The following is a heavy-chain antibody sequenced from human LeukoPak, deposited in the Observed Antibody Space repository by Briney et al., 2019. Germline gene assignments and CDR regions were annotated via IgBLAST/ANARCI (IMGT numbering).Heavy chain of an antibody. V-gene: IGHV3-21*01. CDR3: ARGTLGAWGW. CDR2: ISSSSNYI. J-gene: IGHJ4*02. CDR1: GFTFSSYD. Sequence: PGGSLRLSCAVSGFTFSSYDMNWVRQAPGKGLEWVSSISSSSNYIHYADSVKGRFTISRDNAKNSLYLQMNSLRAEDTAVYFCARGTLGAWGWWGQGTLVTVSA. D-gene: IGHD6-19*01.